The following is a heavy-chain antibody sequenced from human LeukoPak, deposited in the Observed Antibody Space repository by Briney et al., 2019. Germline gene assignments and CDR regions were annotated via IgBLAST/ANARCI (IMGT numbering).Heavy chain of an antibody. V-gene: IGHV1-8*01. J-gene: IGHJ6*02. CDR3: AREKGKGSGSYHSDYYYYGMDV. Sequence: ASVKVSCKASGYTFTSYDINWVRQATGQGLEWMGWMNPNSGNTGYAQKFQGRVTMTRNTSISTAYMELSSLRSEDTAVYYCAREKGKGSGSYHSDYYYYGMDVWGQGTTVTVSS. CDR1: GYTFTSYD. CDR2: MNPNSGNT. D-gene: IGHD3-10*01.